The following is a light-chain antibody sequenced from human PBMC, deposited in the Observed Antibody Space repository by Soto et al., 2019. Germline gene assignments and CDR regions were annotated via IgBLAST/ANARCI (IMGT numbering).Light chain of an antibody. CDR2: EVN. CDR1: SSDVGYYNF. Sequence: QSALTQPPSASGSPGQSLTISCTGTSSDVGYYNFVFWYQQHPGKAPILIIYEVNKRPSGVPDRFSGSKSGNTASLTVSGLQTEDEADYYCSSYAGSDIFVFGGGTKLTVL. CDR3: SSYAGSDIFV. V-gene: IGLV2-8*01. J-gene: IGLJ2*01.